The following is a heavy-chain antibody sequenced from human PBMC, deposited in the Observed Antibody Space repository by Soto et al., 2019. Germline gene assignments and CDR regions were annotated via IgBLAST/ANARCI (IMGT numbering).Heavy chain of an antibody. CDR2: INAGNGNT. CDR1: GYTFTSYA. V-gene: IGHV1-3*01. D-gene: IGHD3-16*01. Sequence: ASVKFSCRASGYTFTSYAMHWVRQAPGQRLEWMGWINAGNGNTKYSQKFQGRVTITRDTSASTAYMELSGLRSEDTAVYSCVRDLGSAVWDSWAQGALLTISS. J-gene: IGHJ5*01. CDR3: VRDLGSAVWDS.